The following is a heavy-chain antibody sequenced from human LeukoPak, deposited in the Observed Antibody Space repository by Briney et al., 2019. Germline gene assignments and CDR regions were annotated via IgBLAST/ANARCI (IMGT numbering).Heavy chain of an antibody. V-gene: IGHV1-46*01. CDR1: GGTFSSYA. Sequence: GASVKVSCKASGGTFSSYAISWVRQAPGQGLEWMGIINPSGGSTSYAQKFQGRVTMTRDTSTSTVYMELSSLRSEDTAVYYCARGHSSGYGSFFDYWGQGTLVTVSS. CDR3: ARGHSSGYGSFFDY. J-gene: IGHJ4*02. CDR2: INPSGGST. D-gene: IGHD3-22*01.